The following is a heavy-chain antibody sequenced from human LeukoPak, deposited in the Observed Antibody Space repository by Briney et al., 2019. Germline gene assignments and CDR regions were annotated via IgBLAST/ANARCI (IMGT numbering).Heavy chain of an antibody. Sequence: PGGSLRLSCAASGFTSSSYAMSWARQAPGKGLEWVSAISGSGGSTYYADSVKGRFTISRDNSKNTLYLQMNSLRAEDTAVYYCAKSYYYDSSGYFGRPYYFDYWGQGTLVTVSS. D-gene: IGHD3-22*01. CDR1: GFTSSSYA. CDR3: AKSYYYDSSGYFGRPYYFDY. CDR2: ISGSGGST. J-gene: IGHJ4*02. V-gene: IGHV3-23*01.